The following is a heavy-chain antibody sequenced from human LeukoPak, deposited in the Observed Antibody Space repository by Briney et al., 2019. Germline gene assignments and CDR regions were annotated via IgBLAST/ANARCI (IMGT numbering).Heavy chain of an antibody. CDR1: GYTFTTYY. J-gene: IGHJ6*02. V-gene: IGHV1-46*01. CDR2: INPSGGST. D-gene: IGHD3-10*01. CDR3: ARDRHGSGTYNYYGMDA. Sequence: ASVKVSCKASGYTFTTYYMHWVRQAPGQGLEWMGIINPSGGSTSYAQKFQGRVTITRDTSTSTVYMEVSSLRSEDTAVYYCARDRHGSGTYNYYGMDAWGQGTTVTVSS.